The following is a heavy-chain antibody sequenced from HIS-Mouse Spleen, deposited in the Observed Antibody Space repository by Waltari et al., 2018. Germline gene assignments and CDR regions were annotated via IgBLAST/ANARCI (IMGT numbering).Heavy chain of an antibody. D-gene: IGHD1-1*01. CDR2: IYYSWRT. CDR3: ARPTPRDAFDI. Sequence: QLQLQESGPGLVKPSETLSLTFTVSGGSISSSSYYWGWIRQPPGKGLEWIGSIYYSWRTYDNPSLKSRVTISVDTSKNQFSLKLSSVTAADTAVYYCARPTPRDAFDIWGQGTMVTVSS. J-gene: IGHJ3*02. V-gene: IGHV4-39*01. CDR1: GGSISSSSYY.